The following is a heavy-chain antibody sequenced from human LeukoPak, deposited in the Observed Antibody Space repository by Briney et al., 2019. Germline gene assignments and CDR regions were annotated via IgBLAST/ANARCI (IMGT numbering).Heavy chain of an antibody. J-gene: IGHJ3*02. CDR2: IYPGDSDT. D-gene: IGHD3-22*01. Sequence: GESLKISFKGSGYSFTSYWIGWVRPMPGKGLEWMGIIYPGDSDTRYSPSFQGQVTISADKSISTAYLQWSSLKASDTVMYYCARRRYDSSGYYYVRPSGAFDIWGQGTMVTVSS. CDR1: GYSFTSYW. CDR3: ARRRYDSSGYYYVRPSGAFDI. V-gene: IGHV5-51*01.